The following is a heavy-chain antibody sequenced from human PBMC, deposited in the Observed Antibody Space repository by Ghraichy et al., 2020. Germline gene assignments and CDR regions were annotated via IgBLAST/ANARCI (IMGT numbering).Heavy chain of an antibody. J-gene: IGHJ4*02. CDR2: INHSGST. Sequence: SQTLSLTCAVYGGSFSGYYWSWIRQPPGKGLEWIGEINHSGSTNYNPSLKSRVTISVDTSKNQFSLKLSSVTAADTAVYYCARGLTWIQPKGGFDYWGQGTLVTVSS. CDR3: ARGLTWIQPKGGFDY. V-gene: IGHV4-34*01. CDR1: GGSFSGYY. D-gene: IGHD5-18*01.